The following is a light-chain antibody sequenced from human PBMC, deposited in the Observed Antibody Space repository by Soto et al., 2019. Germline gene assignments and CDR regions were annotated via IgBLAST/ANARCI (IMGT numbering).Light chain of an antibody. CDR1: QSITTF. CDR3: QQYSTYPLT. V-gene: IGKV1-5*01. Sequence: DIQMTQSPSTLSASIGDRVTITCRVSQSITTFLAWYQQKPGKAPQILIYDASKLEPGVPSRLSGGGSGTEFTLTISSLQPDDFATYYCQQYSTYPLTVGGGTRVEIK. CDR2: DAS. J-gene: IGKJ4*01.